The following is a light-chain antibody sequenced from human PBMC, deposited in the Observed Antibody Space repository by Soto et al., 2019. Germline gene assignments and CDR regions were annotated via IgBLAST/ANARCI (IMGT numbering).Light chain of an antibody. CDR1: QSISSW. J-gene: IGKJ2*01. Sequence: IQMTQSPSTLSASVGDRVTITCRASQSISSWLAWYQQKPGKAPKLLIYKASSLESGVPSRFSGSGSGAEFPLTISSLPPDDFATYYCQKYNSLYTFGQGTKLEMK. CDR2: KAS. V-gene: IGKV1-5*03. CDR3: QKYNSLYT.